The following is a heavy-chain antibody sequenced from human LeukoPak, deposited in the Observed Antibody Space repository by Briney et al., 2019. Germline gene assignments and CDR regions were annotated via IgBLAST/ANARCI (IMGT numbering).Heavy chain of an antibody. V-gene: IGHV4-4*09. D-gene: IGHD3-10*01. Sequence: SETLSLTCTVSGGSISSYYWSWIRQPPGKGLEWIGYIYTSGSTNYNPSLKSRVTISVDTSKNQFSLKLSSVTAADTAVYYCARLTYYYGSGSLYYFDYWGQGTPVTVSS. CDR3: ARLTYYYGSGSLYYFDY. CDR2: IYTSGST. CDR1: GGSISSYY. J-gene: IGHJ4*02.